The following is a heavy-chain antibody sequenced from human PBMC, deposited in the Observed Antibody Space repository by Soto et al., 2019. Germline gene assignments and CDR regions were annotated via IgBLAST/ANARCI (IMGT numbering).Heavy chain of an antibody. Sequence: ASETLSLTCTVSGGSISSYYWSWIRQPPGKGLEWIGYIYYSGSTNYNPSLKSRVTISVDSSKNQFSLKLDSVTAADTAVYYCARLGGYYHAFDHWGQGTLVTVSS. V-gene: IGHV4-59*08. D-gene: IGHD3-3*01. J-gene: IGHJ4*02. CDR3: ARLGGYYHAFDH. CDR1: GGSISSYY. CDR2: IYYSGST.